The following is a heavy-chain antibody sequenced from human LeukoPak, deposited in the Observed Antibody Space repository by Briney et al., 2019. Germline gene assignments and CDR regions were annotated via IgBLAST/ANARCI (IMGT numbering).Heavy chain of an antibody. CDR1: GFTFSSYA. V-gene: IGHV3-23*01. Sequence: GGSLRLSCAASGFTFSSYAMSWVRQAPGKGLEWVSAISGSGGSTYYADSVKGRFTISRDNSKNTLYLQMNSLRAEDTAVYYCAKMSPWDSSGYYLTSPYYFDYWGQGTLVTVSS. J-gene: IGHJ4*02. D-gene: IGHD3-22*01. CDR2: ISGSGGST. CDR3: AKMSPWDSSGYYLTSPYYFDY.